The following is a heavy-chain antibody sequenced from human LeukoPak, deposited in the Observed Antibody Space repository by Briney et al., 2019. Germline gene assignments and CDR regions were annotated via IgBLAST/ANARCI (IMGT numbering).Heavy chain of an antibody. CDR1: GYTFTSYY. Sequence: ASVKVSCKASGYTFTSYYMHWVRQAPGQGLEWMGGIIPIFGTANYAQKFQGRVTITADESTSTAYMELSSLRSEDTAVYYCARGKVPEVAYCGGDCYNFDYWGQGTLVTVSP. CDR3: ARGKVPEVAYCGGDCYNFDY. D-gene: IGHD2-21*02. J-gene: IGHJ4*02. V-gene: IGHV1-69*13. CDR2: IIPIFGTA.